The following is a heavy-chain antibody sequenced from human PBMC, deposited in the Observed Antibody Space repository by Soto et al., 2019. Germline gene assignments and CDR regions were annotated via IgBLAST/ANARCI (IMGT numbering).Heavy chain of an antibody. Sequence: SQTLSLTCVISGDSVSIYSGAWNWIRQSPSRGLEWLGRTYYRSKWYYDYAESVKSRIIISVDTSKNQFSLQLNSVTPEDAAVYYFANDPGYSIDNRGQGIQVTVSS. CDR3: ANDPGYSIDN. D-gene: IGHD5-12*01. V-gene: IGHV6-1*01. CDR2: TYYRSKWYY. J-gene: IGHJ4*02. CDR1: GDSVSIYSGA.